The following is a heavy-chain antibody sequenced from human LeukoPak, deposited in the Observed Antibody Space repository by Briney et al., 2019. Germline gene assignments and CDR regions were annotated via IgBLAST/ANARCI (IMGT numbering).Heavy chain of an antibody. Sequence: SQTLSLTCAVSGGSISSGGYSWSWIRQPPGKGLEWIGYIYHSGSTYYNPSLKSRVTISVDRSKNQFSLKLSSVTAADTAVYYCARGLTEYGTDVWGQGTTVTVSS. CDR2: IYHSGST. D-gene: IGHD3/OR15-3a*01. CDR1: GGSISSGGYS. J-gene: IGHJ6*02. V-gene: IGHV4-30-2*01. CDR3: ARGLTEYGTDV.